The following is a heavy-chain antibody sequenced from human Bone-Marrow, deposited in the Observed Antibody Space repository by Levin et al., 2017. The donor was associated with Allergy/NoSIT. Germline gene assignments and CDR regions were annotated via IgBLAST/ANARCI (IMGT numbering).Heavy chain of an antibody. Sequence: SETLSLTCTVSGASLNSGSNYWSWIRQSPGKGLEWIGYIDYSGSTIYNPSLRSRVTISADTSKNHFSLTLTSETAADTAVYYCARDLDYYYYMDVWGKGTTVTVSS. CDR1: GASLNSGSNY. J-gene: IGHJ6*03. CDR2: IDYSGST. V-gene: IGHV4-61*03. CDR3: ARDLDYYYYMDV.